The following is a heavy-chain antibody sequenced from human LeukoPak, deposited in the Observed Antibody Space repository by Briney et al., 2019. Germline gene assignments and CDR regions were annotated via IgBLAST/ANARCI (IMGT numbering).Heavy chain of an antibody. J-gene: IGHJ4*02. V-gene: IGHV3-21*01. D-gene: IGHD2-15*01. Sequence: KPGGSLRLSCAASGFTVSSAYMSWVRQAPGKGLEWVSSISTSSSYIYYADSVKGRFTISRDNAKNSLYLQMNSLRAEDTAVHYCAREEGGPGFDYWGQGTLVSVSS. CDR1: GFTVSSAY. CDR2: ISTSSSYI. CDR3: AREEGGPGFDY.